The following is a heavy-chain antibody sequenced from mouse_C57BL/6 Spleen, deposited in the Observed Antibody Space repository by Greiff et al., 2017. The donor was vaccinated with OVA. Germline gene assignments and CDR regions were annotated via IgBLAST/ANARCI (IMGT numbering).Heavy chain of an antibody. CDR1: GFTSSDYY. J-gene: IGHJ2*01. D-gene: IGHD2-1*01. Sequence: EVQLVESEGGLVQPGSSMKLSCTASGFTSSDYYMAWVRQVPEKGLEWVANINYDGSSTYYLDSLKSRFIISRDNAKNILYLQMSSLKSEDTATYYCARAGFYYGNYYFDYWGQGTTLTVSS. CDR3: ARAGFYYGNYYFDY. V-gene: IGHV5-16*01. CDR2: INYDGSST.